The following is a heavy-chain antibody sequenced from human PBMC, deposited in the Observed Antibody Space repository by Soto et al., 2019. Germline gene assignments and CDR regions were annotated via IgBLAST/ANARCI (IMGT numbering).Heavy chain of an antibody. Sequence: EVQLVESGGGLVQPGRSLRLSCAASGFTFDDYAMHWVRQAPGKGLEWVSGISWNSGSIGYADSVKGRFTISRDNAKNSLYLQMNSLRAEDTALYYCARERYYFDYWGQGTLVTVSS. V-gene: IGHV3-9*01. CDR2: ISWNSGSI. CDR1: GFTFDDYA. J-gene: IGHJ4*02. CDR3: ARERYYFDY.